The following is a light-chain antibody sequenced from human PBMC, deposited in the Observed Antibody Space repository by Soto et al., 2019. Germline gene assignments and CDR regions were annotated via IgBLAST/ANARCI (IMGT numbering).Light chain of an antibody. Sequence: DIVMTQSPDSLAVSLGERATINCKSSQSVLISSNNKHYLAWYQQKPGQPPKLLFYWASTRESGVPDRFSGSGSGTDFTLTISSLQAEAVAVYYCQQYYTTPWTFGQGTKVEIK. CDR2: WAS. J-gene: IGKJ1*01. V-gene: IGKV4-1*01. CDR3: QQYYTTPWT. CDR1: QSVLISSNNKHY.